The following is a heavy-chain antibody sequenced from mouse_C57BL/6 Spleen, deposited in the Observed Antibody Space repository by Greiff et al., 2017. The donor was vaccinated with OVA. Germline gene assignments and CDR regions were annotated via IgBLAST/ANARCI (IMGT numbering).Heavy chain of an antibody. J-gene: IGHJ4*01. CDR1: GYAFSSSW. CDR2: IYPGDGDT. V-gene: IGHV1-82*01. Sequence: VQLQQSGPELVKPGASVKISCKASGYAFSSSWMNWVKQRPGKGLEWIGRIYPGDGDTNYNGKFKGKATLTADKSSSTAYMQLSSLTSEDSAVYYCARTDSDAIDYWGQGTSVTVSS. CDR3: ARTDSDAIDY. D-gene: IGHD2-4*01.